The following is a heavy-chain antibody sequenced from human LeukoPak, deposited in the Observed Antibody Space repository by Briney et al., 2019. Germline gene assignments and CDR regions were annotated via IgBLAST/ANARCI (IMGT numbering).Heavy chain of an antibody. CDR3: AKGEDYGSGTVHFAS. J-gene: IGHJ4*02. D-gene: IGHD3-10*01. CDR2: IYHGGST. CDR1: GDSISSNNW. Sequence: PSETLSLTCAVSGDSISSNNWWSWVRQPPGKGLEWIGEIYHGGSTNYNPSLKSRVAMSVDRSRNQFSLNLSSVTAADTAVYYCAKGEDYGSGTVHFASWGQGTLVTVSS. V-gene: IGHV4-4*02.